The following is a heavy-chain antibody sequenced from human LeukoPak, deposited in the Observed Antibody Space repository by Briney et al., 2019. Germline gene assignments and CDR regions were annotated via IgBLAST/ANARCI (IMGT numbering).Heavy chain of an antibody. D-gene: IGHD2-15*01. V-gene: IGHV3-21*05. CDR2: INDDSSDI. CDR3: ARDTLQPGLIDS. J-gene: IGHJ4*02. CDR1: GFTFSLYA. Sequence: SGGYLRLSCAASGFTFSLYAMNWVRQAPGKGLEWVSYINDDSSDIHYAGSVRGRFTISRDDARKTLYLQLSSLRVEDTAVYYGARDTLQPGLIDSWGQGTLVTVSS.